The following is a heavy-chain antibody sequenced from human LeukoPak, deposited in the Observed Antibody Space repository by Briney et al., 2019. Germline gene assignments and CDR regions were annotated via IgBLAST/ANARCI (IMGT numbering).Heavy chain of an antibody. CDR2: IYTSGST. CDR1: GGSISSYY. V-gene: IGHV4-4*07. J-gene: IGHJ5*02. Sequence: SGTLSLTCTVSGGSISSYYWSWIRQPAGKGLEWIGRIYTSGSTNYNPSLKSRVTMSVDTSKNQFSLKLSSVTAADTAVYYCAKNTDDYTWFDPWGQGTLVTVSS. CDR3: AKNTDDYTWFDP. D-gene: IGHD4-11*01.